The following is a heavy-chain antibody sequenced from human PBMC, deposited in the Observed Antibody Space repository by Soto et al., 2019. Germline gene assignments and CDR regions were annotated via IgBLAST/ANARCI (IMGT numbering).Heavy chain of an antibody. J-gene: IGHJ4*02. CDR1: SCYISSSNW. V-gene: IGHV4-4*02. CDR2: IYHSGST. CDR3: ARLDCSGGSCYGAFAY. D-gene: IGHD2-15*01. Sequence: SETLSLTCAFSSCYISSSNWWSWVRQTPGKGLEWIGEIYHSGSTNYNPSLKSRVTISVDKSKNQFSLKLSSVTAADTAVYYCARLDCSGGSCYGAFAYWGQGTLVTVSS.